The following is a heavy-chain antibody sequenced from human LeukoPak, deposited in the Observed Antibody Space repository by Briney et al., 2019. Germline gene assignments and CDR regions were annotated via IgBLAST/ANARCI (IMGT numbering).Heavy chain of an antibody. Sequence: ASVKVSCKASGYTFTSYGISWVRQAPGQGLEWMGWISVYNGNTNYAQKLQGRVTMTTDTSTSTAYMELRSLRSDDTAVYYCARRPYDILTGYATYFDYWGQGTLVTVSS. CDR1: GYTFTSYG. CDR2: ISVYNGNT. D-gene: IGHD3-9*01. J-gene: IGHJ4*02. CDR3: ARRPYDILTGYATYFDY. V-gene: IGHV1-18*01.